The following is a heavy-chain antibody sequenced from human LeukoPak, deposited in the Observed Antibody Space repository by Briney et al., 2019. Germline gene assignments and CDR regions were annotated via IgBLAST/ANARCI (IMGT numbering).Heavy chain of an antibody. CDR2: IYYSGST. D-gene: IGHD3-10*01. CDR3: ARRHKVGAGDALDI. V-gene: IGHV4-59*08. CDR1: GGSLSNYY. J-gene: IGHJ3*02. Sequence: SETLSLTCTVSGGSLSNYYWTWIRQPPGKGLEWIGYIYYSGSTNYNPSLESRVTISINTSKNQFSLKLSSVTAADTAVYYCARRHKVGAGDALDIWGQGTMVTVSS.